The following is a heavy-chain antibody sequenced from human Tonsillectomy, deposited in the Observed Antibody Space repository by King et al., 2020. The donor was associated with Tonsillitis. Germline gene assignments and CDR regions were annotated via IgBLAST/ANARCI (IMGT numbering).Heavy chain of an antibody. CDR2: INHSGST. CDR3: AGGDIVVVNDFPGGYFDY. CDR1: GGSFSGYY. Sequence: VQLQQWGAGLLKPSETLSLTCAVYGGSFSGYYWSWIRQPPGKGLEWIGEINHSGSTNYNPYLKIRVTISVDTSKNQFSLKLSSVTAADTAVYYCAGGDIVVVNDFPGGYFDYWGQGILVTVSS. J-gene: IGHJ4*02. D-gene: IGHD2-21*01. V-gene: IGHV4-34*01.